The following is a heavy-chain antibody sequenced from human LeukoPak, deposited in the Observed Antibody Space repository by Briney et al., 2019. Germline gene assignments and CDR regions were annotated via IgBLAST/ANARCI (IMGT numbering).Heavy chain of an antibody. CDR2: LYSGGST. Sequence: PGGSLRLFCAATGFAVSSHSMSWVRQAPGKGLEWVSVLYSGGSTYYADSVKARFTISRDNSKNTMYLQMNSLRAEDTAVYYCARTSIDYYYDSSGYYLDYWGQGTLVTVSS. V-gene: IGHV3-53*01. J-gene: IGHJ4*02. CDR3: ARTSIDYYYDSSGYYLDY. D-gene: IGHD3-22*01. CDR1: GFAVSSHS.